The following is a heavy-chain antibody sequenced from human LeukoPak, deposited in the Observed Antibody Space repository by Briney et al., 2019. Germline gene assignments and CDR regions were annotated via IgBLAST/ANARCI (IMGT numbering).Heavy chain of an antibody. Sequence: ASVKVSCKASGYTFTGYYMHWVPQAPGQGLEWMGWINPNSGGTNYAQKFQGRVTMTRDTSISTAYMELSRLRSDDTAVYYCARDYDFWSGYYKLLDYWGQGTLVTVSS. V-gene: IGHV1-2*02. D-gene: IGHD3-3*01. CDR1: GYTFTGYY. J-gene: IGHJ4*02. CDR2: INPNSGGT. CDR3: ARDYDFWSGYYKLLDY.